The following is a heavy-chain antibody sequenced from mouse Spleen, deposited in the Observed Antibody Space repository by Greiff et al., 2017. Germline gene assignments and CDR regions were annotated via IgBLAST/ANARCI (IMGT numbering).Heavy chain of an antibody. D-gene: IGHD2-4*01. Sequence: EVKLMESGGGLVKPGGSLKLSCAASGFTFSSYAMSWVRQTPEKRLEWVATISSGGSYTYYPDSVKGRFTISRDNAKNTLYLQMSSLRSEDTAMYYCARAEGYDYDGNYWGQGTTLTVSS. CDR1: GFTFSSYA. J-gene: IGHJ2*01. CDR3: ARAEGYDYDGNY. V-gene: IGHV5-9-1*01. CDR2: ISSGGSYT.